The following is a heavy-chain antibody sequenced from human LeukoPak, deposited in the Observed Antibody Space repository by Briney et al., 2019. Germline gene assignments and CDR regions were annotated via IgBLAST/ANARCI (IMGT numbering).Heavy chain of an antibody. CDR3: AILELVAEDAFDI. D-gene: IGHD2-15*01. CDR2: INPNSGGT. J-gene: IGHJ3*02. CDR1: GYTFTGYY. Sequence: GASVTVSCKASGYTFTGYYMHWVRQAPGQGLEWMGWINPNSGGTNYAQKFQGRVTMTRDTSISTAYMELSRLRSDDTAVYYCAILELVAEDAFDIWGQGTMVTVSS. V-gene: IGHV1-2*02.